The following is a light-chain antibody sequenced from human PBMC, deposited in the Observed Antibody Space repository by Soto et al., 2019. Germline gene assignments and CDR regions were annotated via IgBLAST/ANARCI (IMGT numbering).Light chain of an antibody. CDR2: GAS. CDR3: QQYNDSPLT. V-gene: IGKV3-15*01. J-gene: IGKJ4*02. Sequence: EIVMTQSPATLSVSPGERATLSCRASQNVSSNLAWYQQIPGQVPRLLIYGASTRATSIPARFSGSGSRTVFTLTISRLQYEDFAVYYCQQYNDSPLTFGGGTKVEIK. CDR1: QNVSSN.